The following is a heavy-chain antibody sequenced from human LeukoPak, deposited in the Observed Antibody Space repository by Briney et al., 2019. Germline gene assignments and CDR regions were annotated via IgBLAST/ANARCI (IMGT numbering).Heavy chain of an antibody. V-gene: IGHV4-31*01. Sequence: SQTLSLTCTVSGDSISSGGYYWIWIRHHPGNGLEGIVYLYYSGSSYYNQSLKSLVIIRVDTSKNHFFLKLSSVTAADTAVYYCARVVTMIVVVITMPHYYYYMDVWGKGTTVTVYS. D-gene: IGHD3-22*01. CDR1: GDSISSGGYY. J-gene: IGHJ6*03. CDR2: LYYSGSS. CDR3: ARVVTMIVVVITMPHYYYYMDV.